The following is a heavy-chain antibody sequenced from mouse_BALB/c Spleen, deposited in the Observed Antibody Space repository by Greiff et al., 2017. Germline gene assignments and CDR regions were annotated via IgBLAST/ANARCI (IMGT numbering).Heavy chain of an antibody. Sequence: DVKLVESGGGLVKLGGSLKLSCAASGFTFSSYYMSWVRQTPEKRLELVAAINSNGGSTYYPDTVKGRFTISRDNAKNTLYLQMSSLKSEDTALYYCARQGSTMITTIAYWGQGTLVTVSA. V-gene: IGHV5-6-2*01. CDR2: INSNGGST. CDR1: GFTFSSYY. J-gene: IGHJ3*01. D-gene: IGHD2-4*01. CDR3: ARQGSTMITTIAY.